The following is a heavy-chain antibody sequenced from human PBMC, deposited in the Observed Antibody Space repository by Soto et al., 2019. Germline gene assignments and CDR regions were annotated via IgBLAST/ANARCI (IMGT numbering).Heavy chain of an antibody. J-gene: IGHJ4*02. Sequence: GGSLRLSCAASGFTFSSYGMHWVRQAPGKGLEWVAVISYDGSNKYYAGSVKGRFAISRDNSKNTLYLQMNSLRAEDTAVYYCAKDQYSSSSDLGYWGQGTLVTVSS. CDR2: ISYDGSNK. CDR1: GFTFSSYG. V-gene: IGHV3-30*18. CDR3: AKDQYSSSSDLGY. D-gene: IGHD6-6*01.